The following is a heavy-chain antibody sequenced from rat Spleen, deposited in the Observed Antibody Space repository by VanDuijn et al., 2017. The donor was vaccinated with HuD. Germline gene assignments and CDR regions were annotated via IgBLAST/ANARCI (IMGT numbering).Heavy chain of an antibody. V-gene: IGHV1-43*01. Sequence: QVQLQQSGAELAKPGSSVKISCKASGYTFTSYSISWIKQTTGQGLEYIGYINTGSRGSTFNEKFKGKATLTVAKSSSTAFMQLSSLTPDDSAVYYCARERYYGYDYDYFDYWGQGVMVTVSS. D-gene: IGHD1-7*01. CDR1: GYTFTSYS. CDR3: ARERYYGYDYDYFDY. J-gene: IGHJ2*01. CDR2: INTGSRGS.